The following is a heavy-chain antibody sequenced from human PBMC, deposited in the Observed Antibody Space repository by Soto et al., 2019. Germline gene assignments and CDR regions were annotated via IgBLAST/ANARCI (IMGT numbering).Heavy chain of an antibody. J-gene: IGHJ4*02. Sequence: EVQLVESGGGLVKPGGSLRLSCAASGFTFSNAWMSWVRQAPGKGLEWVGRIKSKTDGGTTDYAAPMKGRFTISRDDSKNTLYLQMNSLKTEDTAVYYCTTGRDYDILTGPFDYWGQGTLVTVSS. CDR3: TTGRDYDILTGPFDY. CDR1: GFTFSNAW. V-gene: IGHV3-15*01. CDR2: IKSKTDGGTT. D-gene: IGHD3-9*01.